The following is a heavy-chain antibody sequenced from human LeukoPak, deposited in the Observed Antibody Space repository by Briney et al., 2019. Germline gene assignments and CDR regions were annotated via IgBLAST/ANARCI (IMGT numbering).Heavy chain of an antibody. Sequence: SETLSLTCTVSGGSISSYYWSWIRQPPGKGLEWIGYIYYSGSTNYNPSLKSRVTISVDTSKNQISLKLSSVTAADTAVYYCARAAIYYYYGMDVWGLGTTVTVSS. CDR2: IYYSGST. J-gene: IGHJ6*02. CDR3: ARAAIYYYYGMDV. V-gene: IGHV4-59*01. CDR1: GGSISSYY.